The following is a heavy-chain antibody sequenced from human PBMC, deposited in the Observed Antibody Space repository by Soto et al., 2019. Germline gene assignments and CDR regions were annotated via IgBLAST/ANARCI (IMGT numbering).Heavy chain of an antibody. V-gene: IGHV3-11*01. CDR3: VRPYYSSSWFPFDR. D-gene: IGHD6-13*01. CDR1: GFDFGYYY. Sequence: GGSLRLSCTGSGFDFGYYYMSWIRQSPGKGLEWVSYIDSGDGTTYYTDSVKGRFTISRDNAKKTVYLQMSSLRVEDTALYYCVRPYYSSSWFPFDRWGQGTLVTVSS. J-gene: IGHJ4*02. CDR2: IDSGDGTT.